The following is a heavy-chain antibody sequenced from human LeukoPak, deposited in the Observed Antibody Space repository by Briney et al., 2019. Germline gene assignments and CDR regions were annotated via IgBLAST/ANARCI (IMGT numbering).Heavy chain of an antibody. V-gene: IGHV4-34*01. J-gene: IGHJ5*02. CDR1: GGSFSGCY. CDR2: INHSGST. D-gene: IGHD6-6*01. Sequence: SETLSLTCAVSGGSFSGCYWSWIRQPPGKGLEWIGEINHSGSTNYNPSLKSRVTISVDTSKNQFSLKLSSVTAADTAVYYCARGVRWFDPWGQGTLVTVSS. CDR3: ARGVRWFDP.